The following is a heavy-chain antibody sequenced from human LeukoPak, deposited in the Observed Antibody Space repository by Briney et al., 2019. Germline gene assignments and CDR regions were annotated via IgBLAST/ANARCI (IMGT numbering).Heavy chain of an antibody. D-gene: IGHD6-13*01. Sequence: SETLSLTCTVSGYSISSGYYWGWIRQPPGKGLEWIGSIYHSGSTYYNPSLKSRVTISVDTSKNQFSLKLSSVTAADTAVYYCASTGYSSSSDYWGQGTLVTVSS. CDR1: GYSISSGYY. V-gene: IGHV4-38-2*02. CDR2: IYHSGST. CDR3: ASTGYSSSSDY. J-gene: IGHJ4*02.